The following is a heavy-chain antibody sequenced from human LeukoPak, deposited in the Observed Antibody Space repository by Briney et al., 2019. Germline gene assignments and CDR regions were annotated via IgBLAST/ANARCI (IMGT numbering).Heavy chain of an antibody. J-gene: IGHJ6*03. CDR3: ARDGPHPGSVYYYYMDV. V-gene: IGHV3-30*02. Sequence: GGSLRLSCAASRFTFSSYGMHWVRQAPGKGLEWVAYIQYDGSNEQYADSVKGRLSISRDSSKNILYMQMNSLRAEDTAVYYCARDGPHPGSVYYYYMDVWGKGTTVTVSS. D-gene: IGHD3-10*01. CDR2: IQYDGSNE. CDR1: RFTFSSYG.